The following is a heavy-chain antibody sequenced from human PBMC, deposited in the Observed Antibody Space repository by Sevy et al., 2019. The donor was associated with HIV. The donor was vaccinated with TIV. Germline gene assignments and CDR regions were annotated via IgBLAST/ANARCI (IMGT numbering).Heavy chain of an antibody. Sequence: LSLTCAASGFTFSNFEMNWVRQAPGKGLEWVSYISSSGTTIYYIDSVKGRFTISRDNAKNSLYLQMNSLRAEDTAVYYCAGNWAAAPGGGGYYYGMDVWGQGTTVTVSS. V-gene: IGHV3-48*03. J-gene: IGHJ6*02. CDR2: ISSSGTTI. CDR3: AGNWAAAPGGGGYYYGMDV. CDR1: GFTFSNFE. D-gene: IGHD6-13*01.